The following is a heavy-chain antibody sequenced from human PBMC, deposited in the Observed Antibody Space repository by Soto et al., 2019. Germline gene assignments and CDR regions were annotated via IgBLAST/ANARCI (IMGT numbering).Heavy chain of an antibody. J-gene: IGHJ5*02. V-gene: IGHV1-8*02. Sequence: QVQLMQSGAEVRKPGASVKVSCRASGYTFTDYDINWVRQATGQGLEWLGWMTPNSGNTGYALKFQGRATLTRAISRSTAYMELSSLTSEDTAVYYCARNLYNTGDFDHWGQGTLVTVSS. CDR3: ARNLYNTGDFDH. CDR2: MTPNSGNT. CDR1: GYTFTDYD. D-gene: IGHD3-16*01.